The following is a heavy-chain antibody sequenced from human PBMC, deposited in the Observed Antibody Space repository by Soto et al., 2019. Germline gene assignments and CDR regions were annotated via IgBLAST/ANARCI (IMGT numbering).Heavy chain of an antibody. J-gene: IGHJ4*02. V-gene: IGHV1-18*01. CDR3: ATDRSSSHY. D-gene: IGHD6-13*01. CDR1: GLTFTDYG. CDR2: ISAYNGKT. Sequence: QVQLVQSGPELEKPGASVKLSCKASGLTFTDYGISWVRQAPGQGLEWMGWISAYNGKTNYVEKFQGRVTMTTDTSTNTAYMDLTRLRSDDTAMYYCATDRSSSHYWGQGTPVTVSS.